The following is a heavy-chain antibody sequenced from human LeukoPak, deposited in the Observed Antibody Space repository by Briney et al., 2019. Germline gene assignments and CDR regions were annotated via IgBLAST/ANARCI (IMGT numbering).Heavy chain of an antibody. D-gene: IGHD5-12*01. CDR3: ARDASAGTKWLHHPHY. CDR2: ISYDGSNK. CDR1: GFTFSSYA. Sequence: PGGSLRLSCAASGFTFSSYAMHWVRQAPGKGLEWVAVISYDGSNKYYADSVKGRFTISRDNSKNTLYLQMNSLRAEDTAVYYCARDASAGTKWLHHPHYWGQGTLVTVSS. J-gene: IGHJ4*02. V-gene: IGHV3-30-3*01.